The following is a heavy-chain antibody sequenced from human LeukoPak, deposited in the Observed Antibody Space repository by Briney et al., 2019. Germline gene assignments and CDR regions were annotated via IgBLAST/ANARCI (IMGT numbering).Heavy chain of an antibody. Sequence: GESLKISCKGSGYSFTSYWIGWVRQMPGKGLEWMGIIYPGDSDTRYSPSFQGQVTISADKSISTAYLRWSSLKASDTAMYYCARAVLCTSLWWWPNWFDPWGQGTLVTVSS. CDR2: IYPGDSDT. D-gene: IGHD2-21*01. CDR1: GYSFTSYW. J-gene: IGHJ5*02. V-gene: IGHV5-51*01. CDR3: ARAVLCTSLWWWPNWFDP.